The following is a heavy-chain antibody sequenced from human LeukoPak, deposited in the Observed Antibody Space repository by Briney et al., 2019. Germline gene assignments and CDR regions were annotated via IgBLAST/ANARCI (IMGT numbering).Heavy chain of an antibody. Sequence: PSETLSLTCTVSGYSISSGYYWGWIRQPPGKGLEWIGSIYHSGSTYYNPSLKSRVTISVDTSKNQFSLKLSSVTAADTAVYYCARFNSGSYGRAGYYYYMDVWGKGTTVTVSS. CDR2: IYHSGST. V-gene: IGHV4-38-2*02. J-gene: IGHJ6*03. D-gene: IGHD1-26*01. CDR3: ARFNSGSYGRAGYYYYMDV. CDR1: GYSISSGYY.